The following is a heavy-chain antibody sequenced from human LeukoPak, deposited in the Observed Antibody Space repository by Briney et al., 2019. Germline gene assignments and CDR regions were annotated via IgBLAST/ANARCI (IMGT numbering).Heavy chain of an antibody. Sequence: GGSLRLSCAASGFTFSSYSMLWVRQAPGKGLEWVSYISSSSSTIYYADSVKGRFTISRDNAQNSLYLQMNSLRVEDTAVYFCARDHGGSYSYWGQGTLVTVSS. CDR3: ARDHGGSYSY. D-gene: IGHD3-10*01. J-gene: IGHJ4*02. CDR1: GFTFSSYS. V-gene: IGHV3-48*01. CDR2: ISSSSSTI.